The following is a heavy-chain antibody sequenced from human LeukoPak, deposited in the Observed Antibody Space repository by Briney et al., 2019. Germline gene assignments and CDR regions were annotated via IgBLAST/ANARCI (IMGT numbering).Heavy chain of an antibody. D-gene: IGHD5-24*01. Sequence: GGSLRLSCAASGFTFSSYEMNWVRQAPGKGLELVSYISSSGSTIYYADSVKGRFTISRDNAKNSLYLQMNSLRAEDTAVYYCARGRWLPRDAFDIWGQGTMVTVSS. CDR2: ISSSGSTI. CDR3: ARGRWLPRDAFDI. J-gene: IGHJ3*02. CDR1: GFTFSSYE. V-gene: IGHV3-48*03.